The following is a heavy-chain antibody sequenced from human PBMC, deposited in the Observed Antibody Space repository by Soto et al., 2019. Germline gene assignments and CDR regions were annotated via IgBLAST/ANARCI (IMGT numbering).Heavy chain of an antibody. J-gene: IGHJ5*02. CDR3: ARDRGVVVVAAASWFDP. D-gene: IGHD2-15*01. Sequence: GGSLRLSCEVSGFTFSAYGMHWVRQAPGKGLEWVAAISHDGTNKNYGDSVKGRFTISRDNAKNSLYLQMNSLRAEDTAVYYCARDRGVVVVAAASWFDPWGQGTLVTVSS. CDR1: GFTFSAYG. CDR2: ISHDGTNK. V-gene: IGHV3-30*03.